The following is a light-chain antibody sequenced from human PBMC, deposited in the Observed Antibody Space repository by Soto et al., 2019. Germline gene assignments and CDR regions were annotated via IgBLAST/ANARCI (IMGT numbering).Light chain of an antibody. V-gene: IGKV3-15*01. J-gene: IGKJ1*01. Sequence: EIVMTQSPATLSMSPGERATLSCRASQSVGTNLAWFQQKLGQAPRLLMYGASTWASGIPARFSGSGSGTDFTLTISSLQSEDFAVYYCQQYYSWTWTFGQGTKVDIK. CDR3: QQYYSWTWT. CDR2: GAS. CDR1: QSVGTN.